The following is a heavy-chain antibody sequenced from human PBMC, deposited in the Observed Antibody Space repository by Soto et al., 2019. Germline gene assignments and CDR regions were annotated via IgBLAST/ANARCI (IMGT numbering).Heavy chain of an antibody. CDR3: EIGRSNKYQLLWGRQGYYHYYMDV. D-gene: IGHD2-2*01. CDR1: GYTFTSYD. V-gene: IGHV1-8*01. CDR2: MNPNSGNT. Sequence: ASVKVSCKASGYTFTSYDINWVRQATGQGLEWMGWMNPNSGNTGYAQKFQGRVTMTRNTSISTAYMELSSLRSEDTAVYYCEIGRSNKYQLLWGRQGYYHYYMDVWGKGTTVTVS. J-gene: IGHJ6*03.